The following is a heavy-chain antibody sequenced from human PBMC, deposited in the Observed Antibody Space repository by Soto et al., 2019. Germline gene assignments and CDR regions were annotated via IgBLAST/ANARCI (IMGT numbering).Heavy chain of an antibody. CDR2: INPNSGGT. CDR1: GYTFTGYY. Sequence: ASVKVSCKAPGYTFTGYYMHWVRQAPGQGLEWMGWINPNSGGTNYAQKFQGWVTMTRDTSISTAYMELSRLRSDDTAVYYCARSEGYSSGWYYYYYGMDVWGQGTTVTVSS. V-gene: IGHV1-2*04. D-gene: IGHD6-19*01. J-gene: IGHJ6*02. CDR3: ARSEGYSSGWYYYYYGMDV.